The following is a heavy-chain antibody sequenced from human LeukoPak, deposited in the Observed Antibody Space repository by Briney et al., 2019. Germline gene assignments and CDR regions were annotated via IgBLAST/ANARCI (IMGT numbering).Heavy chain of an antibody. J-gene: IGHJ6*04. CDR3: ARDIDNKSPGMDV. V-gene: IGHV3-53*01. CDR1: GFTVSSND. Sequence: PGGSLRLSCAASGFTVSSNDISWVRQTPGKGLEWVSIIYSGGSTYYADSVKGRFTISRDNSKNTLYLQMNGLRAEDTAVYYCARDIDNKSPGMDVWGKGTTVTASS. D-gene: IGHD3-16*02. CDR2: IYSGGST.